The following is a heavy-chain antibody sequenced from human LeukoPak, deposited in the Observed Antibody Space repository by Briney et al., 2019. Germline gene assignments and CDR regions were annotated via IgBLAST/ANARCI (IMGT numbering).Heavy chain of an antibody. V-gene: IGHV1-46*01. CDR2: INPSGGST. Sequence: ASVKVSCKASGYTFTSYYMHWVRQAPGQGLEWMGIINPSGGSTSYAQKFQGRVTMTRDTSTSTVYMELSSLRSEDTAVYYCAREGAGTYADTSWWFDPWGQGTLVTVSS. D-gene: IGHD4-17*01. CDR1: GYTFTSYY. CDR3: AREGAGTYADTSWWFDP. J-gene: IGHJ5*02.